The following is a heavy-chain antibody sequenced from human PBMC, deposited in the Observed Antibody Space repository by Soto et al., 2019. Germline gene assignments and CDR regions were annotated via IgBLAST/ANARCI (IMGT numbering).Heavy chain of an antibody. D-gene: IGHD3-9*01. J-gene: IGHJ3*02. CDR2: IFSNDEK. Sequence: QVTLKESGPVLVKPTETLTLTCTVSGFSLSNARMGVSWIRQPPGKALEWLAHIFSNDEKSYSTSLKSRLTISKATSTSQVVLTMTNMDPVDTATYYCARLLRYCDWLDAFDIWGQGTMVTVSS. V-gene: IGHV2-26*01. CDR3: ARLLRYCDWLDAFDI. CDR1: GFSLSNARMG.